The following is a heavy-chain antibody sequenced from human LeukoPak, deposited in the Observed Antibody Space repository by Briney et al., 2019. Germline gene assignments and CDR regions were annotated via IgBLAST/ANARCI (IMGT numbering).Heavy chain of an antibody. CDR1: GDSITTSSNY. V-gene: IGHV4-39*01. D-gene: IGHD6-19*01. CDR2: VYRSGSS. J-gene: IGHJ4*02. CDR3: ARRGTSGWAYYFDF. Sequence: PSETLSLTCTVSGDSITTSSNYWGWLRHLPGKGLEWIVSVYRSGSSYYNPSLKSRVTISVDTSKNQFTLNLTSLTAADTAVYHCARRGTSGWAYYFDFWGPGSLLTVSS.